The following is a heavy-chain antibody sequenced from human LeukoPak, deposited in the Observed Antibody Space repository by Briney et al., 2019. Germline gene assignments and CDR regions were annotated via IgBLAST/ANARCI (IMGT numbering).Heavy chain of an antibody. CDR2: IYYSGGT. Sequence: PSETLSLTCTVSGVSISASSSDWGWIRQPPGKGLEWLGSIYYSGGTYYNPSLKSRVTISVDTSKNQFSLNLYSVADTDMAVFSCASSYYYDYRQIDYWGQGTLVTVSS. V-gene: IGHV4-39*01. CDR3: ASSYYYDYRQIDY. D-gene: IGHD3-22*01. CDR1: GVSISASSSD. J-gene: IGHJ4*02.